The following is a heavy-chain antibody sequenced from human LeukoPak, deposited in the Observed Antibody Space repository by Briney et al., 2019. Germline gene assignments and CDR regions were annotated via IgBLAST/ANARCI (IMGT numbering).Heavy chain of an antibody. CDR2: ISHIGST. D-gene: IGHD1-26*01. J-gene: IGHJ5*02. Sequence: PSETLSLTCAVYGGFFSGYYWSWVRQPPGKGLEWIGEISHIGSTNYNPSLESRVTISVDTSKNQFSLKLSSVTAADTAVYYCARGRWEVRFDPWGQGTLVTVSS. CDR1: GGFFSGYY. V-gene: IGHV4-34*01. CDR3: ARGRWEVRFDP.